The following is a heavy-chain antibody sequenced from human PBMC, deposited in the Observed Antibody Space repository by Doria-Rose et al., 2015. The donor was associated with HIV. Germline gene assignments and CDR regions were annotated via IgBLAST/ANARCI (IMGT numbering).Heavy chain of an antibody. Sequence: QVQLQESGPGLVRPSQTLSLTCTVLGDSISSGDSFWSWIRQPPGKGPEWIGYISSSGTTYYYPSLRRRLTISLDASKNHSSLTLNSVTAADTAVYYCARARNYGFPHFFDFWGQGTLVTVSS. CDR1: GDSISSGDSF. V-gene: IGHV4-30-4*01. J-gene: IGHJ4*02. D-gene: IGHD3-10*01. CDR2: ISSSGTT. CDR3: ARARNYGFPHFFDF.